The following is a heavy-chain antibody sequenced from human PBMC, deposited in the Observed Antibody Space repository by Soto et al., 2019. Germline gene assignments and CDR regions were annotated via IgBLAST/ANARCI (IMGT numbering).Heavy chain of an antibody. CDR1: GFTFSSYA. Sequence: PGGSLRLSCAGSGFTFSSYAMSWVRQAPGKGLDWVSAISGSSGNTWDADSVKGRFTISRDNSKNTLYLQMNSLRAEDTAVYYCAKVRDPARVTTNFDHWGQGTLVTVSS. CDR3: AKVRDPARVTTNFDH. V-gene: IGHV3-23*01. CDR2: ISGSSGNT. J-gene: IGHJ4*02. D-gene: IGHD4-17*01.